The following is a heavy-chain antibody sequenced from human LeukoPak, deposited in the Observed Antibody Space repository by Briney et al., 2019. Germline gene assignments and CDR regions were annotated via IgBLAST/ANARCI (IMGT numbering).Heavy chain of an antibody. CDR3: AITYYYDSSGPFDY. CDR1: GGSFSGYY. J-gene: IGHJ4*02. CDR2: INHSGST. Sequence: PSETLSLTCAVYGGSFSGYYWSWIRQPPGKGREWIGEINHSGSTNYNPSLKSRVTISVDTSKNQFSLKLSSVTAADTAVYYCAITYYYDSSGPFDYWGQGTLVTVSS. V-gene: IGHV4-34*01. D-gene: IGHD3-22*01.